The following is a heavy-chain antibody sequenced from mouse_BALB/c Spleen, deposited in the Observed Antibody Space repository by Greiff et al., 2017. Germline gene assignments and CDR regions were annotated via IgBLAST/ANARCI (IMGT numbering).Heavy chain of an antibody. Sequence: QVQLQQSGAELVRPGSSVKISCKASGYAFSSYWMNWVKQRPGQGLEWIGQIYPGDGDTNYNGKFKGKATLTADKSSSTAYMQLSSLTSEDSAVYFCARRDYCYGSSPHAMDYWGQGTSVTVSS. CDR3: ARRDYCYGSSPHAMDY. CDR2: IYPGDGDT. V-gene: IGHV1-80*01. J-gene: IGHJ4*01. D-gene: IGHD1-1*01. CDR1: GYAFSSYW.